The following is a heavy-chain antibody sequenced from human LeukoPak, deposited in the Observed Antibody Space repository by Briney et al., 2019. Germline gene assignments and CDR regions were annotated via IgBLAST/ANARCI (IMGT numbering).Heavy chain of an antibody. Sequence: SETLSLTCAVYGGSFRGYYWSWIRQPPGKGLEWIGEINHSGSTNYNPSLKSRVTISVDTSKNQFSLKLSSVTAADTAVYYCARGPPGHYYGSGRSLGYWGQGTLVTVSS. J-gene: IGHJ4*02. CDR3: ARGPPGHYYGSGRSLGY. CDR2: INHSGST. D-gene: IGHD3-10*01. V-gene: IGHV4-34*01. CDR1: GGSFRGYY.